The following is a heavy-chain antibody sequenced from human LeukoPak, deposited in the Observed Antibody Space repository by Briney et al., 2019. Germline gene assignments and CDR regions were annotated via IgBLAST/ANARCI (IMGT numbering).Heavy chain of an antibody. D-gene: IGHD3-22*01. J-gene: IGHJ4*02. Sequence: GGSLRLSCAASGFTFSSHTMSWVRQAPGKGLEWVSGISGSGVNTYYANSVKGRFTISRDKFMNTLYLQMGSLRAEDMAVYYCARVDSDSSGYWDYWGQGTLVTVSS. CDR1: GFTFSSHT. CDR3: ARVDSDSSGYWDY. V-gene: IGHV3-23*01. CDR2: ISGSGVNT.